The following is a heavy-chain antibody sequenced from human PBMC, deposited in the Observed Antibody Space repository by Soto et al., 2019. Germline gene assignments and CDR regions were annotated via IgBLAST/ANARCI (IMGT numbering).Heavy chain of an antibody. CDR3: ARESGGATATLDYYDFDVDV. D-gene: IGHD5-12*01. CDR2: INPNGGVT. CDR1: GDSFNDYY. Sequence: QVQLVQSGAEVRKPGASVTVSCRSSGDSFNDYYIHWVRQAPGQGFEWMGWINPNGGVTKYAQKFQRWVSMTRETSIRTVYMQLSRLRSDDTAVYYGARESGGATATLDYYDFDVDVWGTGTTVTVSS. J-gene: IGHJ6*03. V-gene: IGHV1-2*04.